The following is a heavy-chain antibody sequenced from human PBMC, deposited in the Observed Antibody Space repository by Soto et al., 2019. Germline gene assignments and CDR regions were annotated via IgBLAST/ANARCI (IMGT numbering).Heavy chain of an antibody. CDR3: ARHLSHLKFGWFDP. CDR1: GFTFSSYA. V-gene: IGHV3-30-3*01. J-gene: IGHJ5*02. D-gene: IGHD3-16*01. CDR2: ISDDGSTK. Sequence: GGSLRLSCAASGFTFSSYAMHWVRQAPGKGLEWVALISDDGSTKDIADSVKGRFTIPRDNSRSTLYLQMNSLRPEDTAVYNCARHLSHLKFGWFDPWGQGTLVTVSS.